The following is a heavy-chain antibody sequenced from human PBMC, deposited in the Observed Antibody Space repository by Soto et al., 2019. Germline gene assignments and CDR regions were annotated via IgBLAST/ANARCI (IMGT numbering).Heavy chain of an antibody. V-gene: IGHV4-61*08. J-gene: IGHJ4*02. CDR2: IYYNGST. Sequence: PSETRSHTWTGSGGSIRRGDYYGSWIRPSPGKALEWIGYIYYNGSTNYNPSLKSRVTISVDTSKNQFSLKLSSVTAADTAVYYCARQEGYSGYALGYWGQGTLVT. CDR3: ARQEGYSGYALGY. D-gene: IGHD5-12*01. CDR1: GGSIRRGDYY.